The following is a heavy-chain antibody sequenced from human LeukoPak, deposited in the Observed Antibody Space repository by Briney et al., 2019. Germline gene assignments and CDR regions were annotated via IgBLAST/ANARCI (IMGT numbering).Heavy chain of an antibody. Sequence: PGGSLRLSCAASGFTFSSYGMHWVRQAPGKGLEWVAFIRYDGSNKYYADSVKGRFTISRDNSKNTLYLQMNSLRAEDTAVYYCAKGPPPKLLWFGELSTYYFDYWGQGTLVTVSS. CDR1: GFTFSSYG. CDR2: IRYDGSNK. D-gene: IGHD3-10*01. V-gene: IGHV3-30*02. CDR3: AKGPPPKLLWFGELSTYYFDY. J-gene: IGHJ4*02.